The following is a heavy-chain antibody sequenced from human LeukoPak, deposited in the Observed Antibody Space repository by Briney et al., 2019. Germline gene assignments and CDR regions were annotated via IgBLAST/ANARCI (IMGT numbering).Heavy chain of an antibody. CDR1: GFTFSSYS. V-gene: IGHV3-21*01. CDR2: ISTSSIYI. Sequence: GSLRLSCAASGFTFSSYSMNWVRQAPGKGLEWVSSISTSSIYIYYADSLKGRFTISRDNAKNSLYLQMNSLRAEDTAVYYCARGGYCSSTSCYGVDYWGQGTLVTVSS. D-gene: IGHD2-2*01. CDR3: ARGGYCSSTSCYGVDY. J-gene: IGHJ4*02.